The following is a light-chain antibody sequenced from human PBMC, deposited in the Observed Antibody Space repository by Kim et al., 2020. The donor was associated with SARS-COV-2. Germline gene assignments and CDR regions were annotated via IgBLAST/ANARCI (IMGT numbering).Light chain of an antibody. CDR2: AAS. Sequence: ASVGDRGTSHCRTSQSICNYLAWYQQKPGKVPKLLIYAASTLQSGVPSRFSGSGSGTDFTLNISSLQPEDVAAYYCQKYNSAPLTFGGGTKVDIK. CDR3: QKYNSAPLT. V-gene: IGKV1-27*01. J-gene: IGKJ4*01. CDR1: QSICNY.